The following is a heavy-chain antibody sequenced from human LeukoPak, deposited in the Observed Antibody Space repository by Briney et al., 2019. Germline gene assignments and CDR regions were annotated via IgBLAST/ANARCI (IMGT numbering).Heavy chain of an antibody. CDR3: ARVYYSNSYDYWYFDL. CDR2: IYYSGST. J-gene: IGHJ2*01. V-gene: IGHV4-59*01. CDR1: GGSLSSYY. D-gene: IGHD6-13*01. Sequence: SETLSLTCTVSGGSLSSYYWNWIRQPPGKGLEWIAYIYYSGSTNYNPSLKSRVTISVDTSKNQFSLKLSSVTAADTAVYYCARVYYSNSYDYWYFDLWGRGTLVTVSS.